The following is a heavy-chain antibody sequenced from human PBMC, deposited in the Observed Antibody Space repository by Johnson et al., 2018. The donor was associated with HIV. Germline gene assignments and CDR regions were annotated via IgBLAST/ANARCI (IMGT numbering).Heavy chain of an antibody. CDR1: GFTFSTYG. CDR3: AKANVSGSYWAFDI. D-gene: IGHD3-10*01. V-gene: IGHV3-33*06. J-gene: IGHJ3*02. CDR2: IWFDGSNK. Sequence: VQLVESGGGVERPGGSLRLSCAASGFTFSTYGMHWVRQAPGKGLEWVAVIWFDGSNKYYADSVKGRFTISRDNSKNTLYLQMNSLRAEDTAVYYCAKANVSGSYWAFDIWGQGTMVTVSS.